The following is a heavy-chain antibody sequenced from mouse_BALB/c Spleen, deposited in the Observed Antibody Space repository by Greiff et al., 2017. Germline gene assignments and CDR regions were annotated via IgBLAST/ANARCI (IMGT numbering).Heavy chain of an antibody. Sequence: EVKLMESGGGLVQPGGSRKLSCAASGFTFSDYGMAWVRQAPGKGPEWVAFISNLAYSSYYADTVTGRFTISRENAKNTLYLEMSSLRSEDTAMYYCARDQYYAMDYWGQGTSVTVSS. J-gene: IGHJ4*01. CDR1: GFTFSDYG. CDR3: ARDQYYAMDY. V-gene: IGHV5-15*02. CDR2: ISNLAYSS.